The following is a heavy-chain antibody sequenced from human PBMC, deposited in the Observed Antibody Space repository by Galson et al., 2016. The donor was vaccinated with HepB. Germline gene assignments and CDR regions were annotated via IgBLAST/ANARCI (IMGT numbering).Heavy chain of an antibody. CDR1: GFSFSTYG. J-gene: IGHJ4*02. CDR2: IWFDGNND. V-gene: IGHV3-33*01. CDR3: ARDGHFHHPDY. Sequence: SLRLSCAASGFSFSTYGMHWVRQAPGKGLEWVALIWFDGNNDNYADSVKGRFTISRDNFKSTLYLQMNSRTAEDTAVYYCARDGHFHHPDYWGQGTLVTVSS.